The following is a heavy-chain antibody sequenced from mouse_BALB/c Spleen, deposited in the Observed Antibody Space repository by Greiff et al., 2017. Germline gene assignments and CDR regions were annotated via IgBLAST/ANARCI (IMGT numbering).Heavy chain of an antibody. Sequence: EVKLMESGGGLVQPGGSLKLSCAASGFDFSRYWMSWVRQAPGKGLEWIGEINPDSSTINYTPSLKDKFIISRDNAKNTLYLQMSKVRSEDTALYYCARGGHYYGSLYAMDYWGQGTSVTVSS. CDR1: GFDFSRYW. CDR2: INPDSSTI. J-gene: IGHJ4*01. V-gene: IGHV4-1*02. CDR3: ARGGHYYGSLYAMDY. D-gene: IGHD1-1*01.